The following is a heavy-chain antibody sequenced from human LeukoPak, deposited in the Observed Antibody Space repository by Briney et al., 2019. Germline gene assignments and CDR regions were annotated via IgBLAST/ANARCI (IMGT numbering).Heavy chain of an antibody. CDR2: ISGSGAIT. J-gene: IGHJ4*02. V-gene: IGHV3-23*01. CDR3: AKERFSVLTSTVDF. D-gene: IGHD3-9*01. Sequence: PGGSLRLSCAASGFTFSRYWMHWVRQASGKGLGWVSVISGSGAITHYADSVKGRFTISRDNSKNTLHLQLNSLRAEDTAVYYCAKERFSVLTSTVDFWGQGTLVTVSS. CDR1: GFTFSRYW.